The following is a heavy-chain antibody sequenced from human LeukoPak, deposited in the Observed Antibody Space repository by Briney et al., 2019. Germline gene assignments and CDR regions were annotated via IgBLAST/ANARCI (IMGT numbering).Heavy chain of an antibody. V-gene: IGHV4-59*12. CDR1: GGSISSYY. D-gene: IGHD4-17*01. CDR2: IYYSGST. J-gene: IGHJ4*02. Sequence: SETLSLTCTVSGGSISSYYWSWIRQPPGKGLEWIGYIYYSGSTNYNPSLKSRVTISVDESKTQLSLRLESVTAADTAVYYCARGAITTVTDSWGPGTLVTVSS. CDR3: ARGAITTVTDS.